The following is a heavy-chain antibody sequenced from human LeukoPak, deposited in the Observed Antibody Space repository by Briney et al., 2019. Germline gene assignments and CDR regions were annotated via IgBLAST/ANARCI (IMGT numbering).Heavy chain of an antibody. CDR3: ATSSMVRGGDEY. CDR2: IKQDGSEK. J-gene: IGHJ4*02. CDR1: GFTFSSYW. V-gene: IGHV3-7*01. D-gene: IGHD3-10*01. Sequence: GGSLRLSCAASGFTFSSYWMSWVRNAPGKGLEWVANIKQDGSEKYYVDSVKGRFTISRGNAKNSLYLQMSSLRAEDTALYYCATSSMVRGGDEYWGQGTLVTVSS.